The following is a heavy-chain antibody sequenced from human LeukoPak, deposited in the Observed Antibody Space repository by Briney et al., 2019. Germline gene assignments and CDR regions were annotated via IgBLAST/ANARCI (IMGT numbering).Heavy chain of an antibody. CDR1: GGSISSYY. CDR3: AKDEGSGWYYFDY. Sequence: ETLSLTCTVSGGSISSYYWSWIRQPPGKGLEWVSGISGSGGSTYYADSVKGRFTISRDISKNTLYLQMNSLRAEDTAVYYCAKDEGSGWYYFDYWGQGSLVTVSS. CDR2: ISGSGGST. D-gene: IGHD6-19*01. J-gene: IGHJ4*02. V-gene: IGHV3-23*01.